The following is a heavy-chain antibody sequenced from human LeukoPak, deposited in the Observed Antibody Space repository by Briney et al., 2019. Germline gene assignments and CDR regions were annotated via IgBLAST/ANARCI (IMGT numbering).Heavy chain of an antibody. CDR3: ARGPGYYDILTAWGFDP. Sequence: GASVKVSCKASGYTFTGYYMHWVRQAPGQGLEWMGWINPNSGGTNYAQKFQGRVTMTRDTSISTAYMELSRLRSDDTAVYYCARGPGYYDILTAWGFDPWGQGTLVTVSS. D-gene: IGHD3-9*01. V-gene: IGHV1-2*02. J-gene: IGHJ5*02. CDR1: GYTFTGYY. CDR2: INPNSGGT.